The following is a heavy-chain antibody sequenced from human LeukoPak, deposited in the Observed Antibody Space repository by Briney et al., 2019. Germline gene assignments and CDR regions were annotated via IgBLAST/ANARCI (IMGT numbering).Heavy chain of an antibody. CDR2: IYYSGST. Sequence: SETLSLTCAVSGGSISSGGYSWSWIRQPPGKGLEWIGYIYYSGSTNYNPSLKSRVTISVDTSKNQFSLKLSSVTAADTAVYYCARHPSSGWSHWYFDLWGRGTLVTVSS. CDR1: GGSISSGGYS. V-gene: IGHV4-61*08. J-gene: IGHJ2*01. CDR3: ARHPSSGWSHWYFDL. D-gene: IGHD6-19*01.